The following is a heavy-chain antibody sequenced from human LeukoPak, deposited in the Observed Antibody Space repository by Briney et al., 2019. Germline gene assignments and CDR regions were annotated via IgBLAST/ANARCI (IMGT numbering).Heavy chain of an antibody. CDR3: AGDFWSGYYHFDY. CDR2: IIPIFGTA. J-gene: IGHJ4*02. D-gene: IGHD3-3*01. V-gene: IGHV1-69*05. CDR1: GGTFSSYA. Sequence: GGSVQFSCKASGGTFSSYAISWVRQAPGQGLEWMGGIIPIFGTANYAQKFQGRVTITTDESTSTAYMELSSLRSEDTAVYYCAGDFWSGYYHFDYWGQGTLVTVSS.